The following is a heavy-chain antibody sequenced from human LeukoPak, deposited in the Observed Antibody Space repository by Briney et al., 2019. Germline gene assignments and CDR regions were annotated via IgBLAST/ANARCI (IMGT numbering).Heavy chain of an antibody. D-gene: IGHD4-17*01. CDR2: TSAYNGNT. J-gene: IGHJ2*01. CDR1: GYTFTSYG. Sequence: ASVKVSCKASGYTFTSYGISWVRQAPGQWLELMGWTSAYNGNTNYAQKLQGRVTMTTDTSTSTAYMELRSLRSDDTAVYYCARDPGAGYFDLWGRGTLVTVSS. CDR3: ARDPGAGYFDL. V-gene: IGHV1-18*01.